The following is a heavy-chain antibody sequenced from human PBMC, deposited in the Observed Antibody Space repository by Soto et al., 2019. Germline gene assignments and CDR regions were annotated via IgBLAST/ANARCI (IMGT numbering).Heavy chain of an antibody. CDR3: ARGMTTVTTLDY. J-gene: IGHJ4*02. CDR2: IYHSGST. V-gene: IGHV4-30-2*01. CDR1: GGSISSGGYS. D-gene: IGHD4-4*01. Sequence: PSETLSLTCAVSGGSISSGGYSWSWIRQPPGKGLEWIGYIYHSGSTYYNPSLKSRVTISVDRSKNQFSLKLSSVTAADMAVYYCARGMTTVTTLDYWGQGTLVTVSS.